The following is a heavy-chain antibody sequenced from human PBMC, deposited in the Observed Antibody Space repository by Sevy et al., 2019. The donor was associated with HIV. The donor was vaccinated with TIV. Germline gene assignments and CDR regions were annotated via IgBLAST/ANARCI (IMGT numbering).Heavy chain of an antibody. Sequence: SETLSLTCGVSGGSISSISNYWGWIRQPPGRELEWIGSLSYEGTTYYNPSLQSRVRISGNTSKNLFSLDLTSVTAADTAVYYCASLSPFFYYMDFWGKGTTVTVSS. J-gene: IGHJ6*03. CDR3: ASLSPFFYYMDF. CDR2: LSYEGTT. CDR1: GGSISSISNY. V-gene: IGHV4-39*01.